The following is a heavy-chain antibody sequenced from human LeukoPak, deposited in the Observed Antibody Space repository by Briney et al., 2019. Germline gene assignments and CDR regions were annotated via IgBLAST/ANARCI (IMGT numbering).Heavy chain of an antibody. CDR1: RFTLTDYY. V-gene: IGHV3-11*01. J-gene: IGHJ6*02. CDR2: ISSSGSSI. D-gene: IGHD6-19*01. Sequence: GGSLRLSCAASRFTLTDYYTSWIRQAPGERVEGVSYISSSGSSIYYAESVKGRFTISRDNAKNSLYLQMNSLRAEDTAVYYCARGAQWLLRPYYYYYYGMDVWGQGTTVTVSS. CDR3: ARGAQWLLRPYYYYYYGMDV.